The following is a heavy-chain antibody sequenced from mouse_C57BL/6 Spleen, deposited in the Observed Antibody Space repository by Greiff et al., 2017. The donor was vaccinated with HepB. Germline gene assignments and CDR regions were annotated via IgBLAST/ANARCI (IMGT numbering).Heavy chain of an antibody. J-gene: IGHJ1*03. CDR3: ARSEYYGRGYFDV. V-gene: IGHV1-80*01. CDR1: GYAFSSYW. D-gene: IGHD1-1*01. Sequence: VKLQESGAELVKPGASVKISCKASGYAFSSYWMNWVKQRPGKGLEWIGQIYPGDGDTNYNGKFKGKATLTADKSSSTAYMQLSSLTSEDAAVYFCARSEYYGRGYFDVWGTGTTVTVSS. CDR2: IYPGDGDT.